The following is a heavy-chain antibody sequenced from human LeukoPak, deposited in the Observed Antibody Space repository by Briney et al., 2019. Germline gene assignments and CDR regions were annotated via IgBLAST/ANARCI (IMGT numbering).Heavy chain of an antibody. D-gene: IGHD3-22*01. J-gene: IGHJ4*02. CDR2: VSGKTGTT. Sequence: PGGSLRLSCAASGFTFSTYAMSWVRQAPGKGLEWVSVVSGKTGTTYYADSVRGRFTTSRDNSKNTLYLQMNRLRAEDTAVYYCARPGLHHYDTTGYYSFDYWGQGTLVTVSS. V-gene: IGHV3-23*01. CDR3: ARPGLHHYDTTGYYSFDY. CDR1: GFTFSTYA.